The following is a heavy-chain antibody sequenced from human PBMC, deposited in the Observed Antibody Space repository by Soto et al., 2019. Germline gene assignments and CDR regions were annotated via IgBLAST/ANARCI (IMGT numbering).Heavy chain of an antibody. CDR1: GDSVSTHYW. J-gene: IGHJ5*02. CDR2: THHSGST. D-gene: IGHD2-2*01. Sequence: PSETLSLTCAVSGDSVSTHYWWSWVRQSPGKGLEWIGETHHSGSTHYNPSLNSRVTISVDKSNNYFSLKLTSVTAADTAVYYCARNGECSSSRCNVGWFDPWGRGTLVTVSS. V-gene: IGHV4-4*02. CDR3: ARNGECSSSRCNVGWFDP.